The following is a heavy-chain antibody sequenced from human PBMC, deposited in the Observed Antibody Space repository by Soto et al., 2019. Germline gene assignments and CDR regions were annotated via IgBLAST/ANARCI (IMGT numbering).Heavy chain of an antibody. Sequence: PGGSLRLSCAASGFTFSSYGMHWVRQAPGKGLEWVAVIWYDGSNKYYADSVKGRFTISRDNSKNTLYLQMNSLRAEDTAVYYCARDNIVVVPAAMWFDPWGQGTLVTVSS. D-gene: IGHD2-2*01. CDR3: ARDNIVVVPAAMWFDP. V-gene: IGHV3-33*01. CDR2: IWYDGSNK. CDR1: GFTFSSYG. J-gene: IGHJ5*02.